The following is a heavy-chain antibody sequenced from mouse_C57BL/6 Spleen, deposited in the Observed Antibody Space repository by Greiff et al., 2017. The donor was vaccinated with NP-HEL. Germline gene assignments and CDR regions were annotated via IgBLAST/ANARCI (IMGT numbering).Heavy chain of an antibody. Sequence: EVKVVESGAELVRPGASVKLSCTASGFNIKDDYMHWVKQRPEQGLEWIGWIDPENGDTEYASKFQGKATITADTSSNTAYLQLSSLTSEDTAVYYCTSYYSTPFDYWGQGTTLTVSS. CDR2: IDPENGDT. V-gene: IGHV14-4*01. D-gene: IGHD2-5*01. J-gene: IGHJ2*01. CDR1: GFNIKDDY. CDR3: TSYYSTPFDY.